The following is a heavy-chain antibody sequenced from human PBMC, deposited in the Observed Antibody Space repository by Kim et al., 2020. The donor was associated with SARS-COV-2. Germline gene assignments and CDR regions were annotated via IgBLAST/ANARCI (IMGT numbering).Heavy chain of an antibody. CDR3: AWVVWGGYRYIDS. D-gene: IGHD3-16*02. CDR1: GYTLTNYA. V-gene: IGHV7-4-1*02. CDR2: INTDTGSP. Sequence: ASVKVSCKASGYTLTNYAIHWVRQAPGRGLEWMGWINTDTGSPTYAPGFTGRFVFSLDTSVSTAYLQIRSLEAEDTALYYCAWVVWGGYRYIDSWGQGTLVTVSS. J-gene: IGHJ4*02.